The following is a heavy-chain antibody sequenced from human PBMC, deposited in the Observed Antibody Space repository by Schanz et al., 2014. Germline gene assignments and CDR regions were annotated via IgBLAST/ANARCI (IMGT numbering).Heavy chain of an antibody. D-gene: IGHD1-20*01. CDR1: GFIFSSFG. Sequence: QGQLVESGGGVVQPGKSLRLSCATSGFIFSSFGIHWVRQAPGKGLEWVAVIWSDGTNEYYADSVKGRFTISRDNSKNTLYLQRNSLRAEDTAVYYCANNWNLDYWGQGTLLTVSS. V-gene: IGHV3-33*06. J-gene: IGHJ4*02. CDR2: IWSDGTNE. CDR3: ANNWNLDY.